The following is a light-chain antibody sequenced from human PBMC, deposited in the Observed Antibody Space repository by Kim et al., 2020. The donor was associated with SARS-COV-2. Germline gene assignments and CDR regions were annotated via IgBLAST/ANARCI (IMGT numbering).Light chain of an antibody. Sequence: SVKLTCTLSSGHSSYAIAWHQQQAEKGPRYLMKLNSDGSHSKGDGIPDRFSGSSSGAERYLTISSLQSEDEADYYCQTWGTGIVVFGGGTQLTVL. CDR1: SGHSSYA. V-gene: IGLV4-69*01. J-gene: IGLJ2*01. CDR2: LNSDGSH. CDR3: QTWGTGIVV.